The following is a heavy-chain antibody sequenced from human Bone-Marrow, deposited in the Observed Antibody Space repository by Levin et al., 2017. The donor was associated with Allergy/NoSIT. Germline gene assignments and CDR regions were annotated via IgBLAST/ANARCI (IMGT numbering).Heavy chain of an antibody. CDR1: GYTFTGYY. V-gene: IGHV1-2*06. J-gene: IGHJ5*02. CDR2: INPNSGGT. Sequence: GESLKISCKASGYTFTGYYMHWVRQAPGQGLEWMGRINPNSGGTNYAQKFQGRVTMTRDTSISTAYMELSRLRSDDTAVYYCARDSWLHYWFDPWGQGTLVTVSS. CDR3: ARDSWLHYWFDP. D-gene: IGHD5-24*01.